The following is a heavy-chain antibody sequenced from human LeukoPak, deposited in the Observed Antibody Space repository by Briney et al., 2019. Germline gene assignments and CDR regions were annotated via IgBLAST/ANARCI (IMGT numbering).Heavy chain of an antibody. CDR2: IYYSGST. J-gene: IGHJ4*02. CDR3: ARFSWYIDY. Sequence: ETLSLTCAVSGGSISSDYWSWTRQPPGKGLEWIGYIYYSGSTKYIPSLQSRVTMSLDTSKNQFSLKLTSMTAADTAVYYCARFSWYIDYWGQGILVTVSS. CDR1: GGSISSDY. V-gene: IGHV4-59*01.